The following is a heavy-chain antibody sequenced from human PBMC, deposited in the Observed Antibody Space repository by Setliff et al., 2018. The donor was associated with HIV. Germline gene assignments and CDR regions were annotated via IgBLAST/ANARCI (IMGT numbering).Heavy chain of an antibody. D-gene: IGHD2-2*02. J-gene: IGHJ4*03. CDR3: ARTIPAPDPDPERHPFDS. V-gene: IGHV3-30-3*01. CDR1: GFTFSSYS. CDR2: ISETAFFT. Sequence: GGSLGLSCSASGFTFSSYSMHWIRQAPGKGPEWVAAISETAFFTHYLDSVRGRFTISRDNSKNTLYLEVNSVRPEDTAIYYCARTIPAPDPDPERHPFDSWGQGTLVTVSS.